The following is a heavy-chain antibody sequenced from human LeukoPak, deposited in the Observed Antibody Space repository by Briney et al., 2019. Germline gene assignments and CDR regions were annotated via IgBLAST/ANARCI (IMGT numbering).Heavy chain of an antibody. D-gene: IGHD2-2*02. CDR2: IYYSGST. CDR3: ARAVEAPDTPNFDWFDP. Sequence: SETLSLTCTVSGGSISSHYWSWIRQPPGKGLEWIGYIYYSGSTNYNPSLKSRVTISVDTSKNQFSLKLSSVTAADTAVYYCARAVEAPDTPNFDWFDPWGQGTLVTVSS. V-gene: IGHV4-59*11. J-gene: IGHJ5*02. CDR1: GGSISSHY.